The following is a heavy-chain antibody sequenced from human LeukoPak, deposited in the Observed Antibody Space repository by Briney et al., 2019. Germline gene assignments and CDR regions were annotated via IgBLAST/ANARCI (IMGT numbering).Heavy chain of an antibody. V-gene: IGHV1-69*04. CDR3: ARGVAVAGTYRY. CDR2: IIPILGIA. D-gene: IGHD6-19*01. J-gene: IGHJ4*02. CDR1: GGTFSSYA. Sequence: SVKVSCKASGGTFSSYAISWVRQAPGQGLEWMGRIIPILGIANYAQKFQGRVTITADKSTSTAYMELSSLRSEDTAVYYCARGVAVAGTYRYWGQGTLVTVSS.